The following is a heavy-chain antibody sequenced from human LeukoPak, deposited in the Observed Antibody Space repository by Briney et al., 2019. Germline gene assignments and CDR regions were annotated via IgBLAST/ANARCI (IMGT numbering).Heavy chain of an antibody. V-gene: IGHV4-34*01. CDR1: GGSFSGYY. J-gene: IGHJ5*02. Sequence: SETLSLTCAVYGGSFSGYYWSWIRQPPGKGLEWIGEINHSGSTNYNPSLKSRVTISVDTSKNQFSLKLSSVTAADTAVYYCATRIVGADNWFDPWGQGTLVTVSS. D-gene: IGHD1-26*01. CDR2: INHSGST. CDR3: ATRIVGADNWFDP.